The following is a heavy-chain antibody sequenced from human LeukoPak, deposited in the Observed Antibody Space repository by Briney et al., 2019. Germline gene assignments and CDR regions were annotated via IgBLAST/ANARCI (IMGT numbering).Heavy chain of an antibody. CDR2: INHSGST. CDR3: AREGYYGSGSYYLKYNWFDP. D-gene: IGHD3-10*01. J-gene: IGHJ5*02. Sequence: PSETLSLTCAVYGGSFSGYYWSWIRQPPGKGLEWIGEINHSGSTNYNPSLKSRVTISVDTSKNQFYLKLSSVTAADTAVYYCAREGYYGSGSYYLKYNWFDPWGQGTLVTVSS. CDR1: GGSFSGYY. V-gene: IGHV4-34*01.